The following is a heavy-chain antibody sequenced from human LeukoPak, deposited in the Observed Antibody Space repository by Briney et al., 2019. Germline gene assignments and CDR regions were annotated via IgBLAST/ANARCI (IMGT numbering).Heavy chain of an antibody. CDR3: ARGQIPTAKVRGYLRRLRNYYYMDV. Sequence: GASVKVSCKASGYTFTSYDINWVRQATGQGLEWMGWMNPNSGNTGYAQKFQGRVTMTRNTSISTAYMELSSLRSEDTAVYYCARGQIPTAKVRGYLRRLRNYYYMDVWGKGTTVTVSS. D-gene: IGHD4-17*01. CDR2: MNPNSGNT. CDR1: GYTFTSYD. J-gene: IGHJ6*03. V-gene: IGHV1-8*01.